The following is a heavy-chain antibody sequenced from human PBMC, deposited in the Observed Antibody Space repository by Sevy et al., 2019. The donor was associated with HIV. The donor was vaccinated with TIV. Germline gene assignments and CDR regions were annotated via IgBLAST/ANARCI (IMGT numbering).Heavy chain of an antibody. CDR3: TFEGLYCSGGSCYSEGFDS. D-gene: IGHD2-15*01. Sequence: GGSLGLSCAAFGFTFTNAWMSWVRQAPGKGLEWVGRIKSKTDGGTTDYAAPVKGRFTISRDDSKNTLYLHMNSLKTEDTAVYYCTFEGLYCSGGSCYSEGFDSWGQGTLVTVSS. CDR1: GFTFTNAW. CDR2: IKSKTDGGTT. J-gene: IGHJ4*02. V-gene: IGHV3-15*01.